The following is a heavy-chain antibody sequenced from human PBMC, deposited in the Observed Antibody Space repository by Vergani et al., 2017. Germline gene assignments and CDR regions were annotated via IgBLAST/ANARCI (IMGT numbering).Heavy chain of an antibody. Sequence: QLQLQESGPGLVKPSETLSLTCTVSGGSLSSSSYYWGWIRQPPGKGLEWIGSIYFIGSTYYNPSLKSRVTISVDTSKNQLSRKLSSVTAADTAVYYCARRGAIYGXFDHWGQGTQVTVSS. CDR3: ARRGAIYGXFDH. CDR1: GGSLSSSSYY. D-gene: IGHD2/OR15-2a*01. V-gene: IGHV4-39*01. J-gene: IGHJ4*02. CDR2: IYFIGST.